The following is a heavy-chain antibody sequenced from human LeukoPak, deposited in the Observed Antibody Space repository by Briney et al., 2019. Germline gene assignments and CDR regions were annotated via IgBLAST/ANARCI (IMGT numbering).Heavy chain of an antibody. J-gene: IGHJ3*02. Sequence: PGGSLRLSCAASGFTFSSYAMHWVRQAPGQGLELVAVISYDGSNKYYADSVKGRFTISRDNSKNTLYLQMNSLRAEDTAVYYCAREARDAFDIWGQGTMVTVS. V-gene: IGHV3-30*04. CDR2: ISYDGSNK. CDR1: GFTFSSYA. CDR3: AREARDAFDI.